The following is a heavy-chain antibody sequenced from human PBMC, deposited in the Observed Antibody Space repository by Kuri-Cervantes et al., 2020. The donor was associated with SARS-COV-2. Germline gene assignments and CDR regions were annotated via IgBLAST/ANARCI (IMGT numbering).Heavy chain of an antibody. CDR3: ARVTGDLGVGAFDI. V-gene: IGHV1-69*05. CDR1: GYSFTSYA. Sequence: KISCKGSGYSFTSYAISWVRQAPGQGLEWMGGIIPIFGTANYAQKFQGRVTITTDESTSTAYMELSSLRSEDTAVYYCARVTGDLGVGAFDIWGQGTMVTVSS. D-gene: IGHD7-27*01. J-gene: IGHJ3*02. CDR2: IIPIFGTA.